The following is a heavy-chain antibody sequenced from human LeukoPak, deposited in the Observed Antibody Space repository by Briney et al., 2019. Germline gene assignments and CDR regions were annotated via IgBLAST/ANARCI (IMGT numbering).Heavy chain of an antibody. CDR1: GFTFRTYS. CDR3: ARDKLEQTYYYYYMDV. D-gene: IGHD1/OR15-1a*01. J-gene: IGHJ6*03. Sequence: GGSLRLSCVGSGFTFRTYSTNWVRQAPGKGLEWVASISSSSSYIYYADSVKGRFTISRDNAKNSLYLQMNSLRAEDTAVYYCARDKLEQTYYYYYMDVWGKGTTVTVSS. CDR2: ISSSSSYI. V-gene: IGHV3-21*01.